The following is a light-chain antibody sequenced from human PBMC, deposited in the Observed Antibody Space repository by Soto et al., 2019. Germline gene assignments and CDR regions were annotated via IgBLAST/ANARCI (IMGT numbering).Light chain of an antibody. CDR1: PSVSSSY. J-gene: IGKJ4*01. CDR2: GAS. CDR3: LQYAISLT. Sequence: EIVLTQSPGTLSLSPGERATLSCRASPSVSSSYLAWYQQKPGQAPRLLLYGASIRATGIPDRFSGSGSGTDFMRTIIRLEPGEFAVYLCLQYAISLTFGVGTKVLIK. V-gene: IGKV3-20*01.